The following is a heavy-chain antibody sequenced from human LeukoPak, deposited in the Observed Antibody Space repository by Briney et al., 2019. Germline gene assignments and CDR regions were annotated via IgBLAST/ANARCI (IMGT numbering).Heavy chain of an antibody. CDR1: GGSIRSSYYY. D-gene: IGHD3-22*01. V-gene: IGHV4-39*01. Sequence: PSETLSLTCTVSGGSIRSSYYYWGWIRQPPGKGLEWIGSIYDSGSTHYNPSLKSRVTISVDTSKNQFSLKLNSVTAADTAVYYCARLNYYYDSSGYYSGAFDIWGQGTMVTVSS. CDR3: ARLNYYYDSSGYYSGAFDI. J-gene: IGHJ3*02. CDR2: IYDSGST.